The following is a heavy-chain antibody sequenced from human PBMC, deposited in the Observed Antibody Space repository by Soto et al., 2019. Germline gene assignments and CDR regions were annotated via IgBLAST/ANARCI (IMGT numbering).Heavy chain of an antibody. J-gene: IGHJ4*01. D-gene: IGHD5-12*01. CDR3: VRGRNPRLPFAGFDP. CDR1: GGSFTFSGYY. Sequence: SETLSLTCTVYGGSFTFSGYYWSWIRQPPGKGLEWIGEINHSGSTNYNPSLESRVTISLDTSKNQFSLDLTSVTAADTAVYYFVRGRNPRLPFAGFDPWGQGTLVTVSS. V-gene: IGHV4-34*01. CDR2: INHSGST.